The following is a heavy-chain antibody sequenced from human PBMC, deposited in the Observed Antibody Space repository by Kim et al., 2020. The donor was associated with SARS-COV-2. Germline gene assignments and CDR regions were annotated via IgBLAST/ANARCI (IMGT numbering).Heavy chain of an antibody. D-gene: IGHD1-26*01. V-gene: IGHV3-23*01. CDR3: VREVGY. Sequence: GSGGSTYSADSVKGQFTISREKSKNTLYLQMKSVRDEDTTVYYCVREVGYWGQGSLVTVSS. J-gene: IGHJ4*01. CDR2: GSGGST.